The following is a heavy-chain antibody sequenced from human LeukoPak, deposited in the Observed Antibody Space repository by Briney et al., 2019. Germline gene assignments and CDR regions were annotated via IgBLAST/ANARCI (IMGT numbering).Heavy chain of an antibody. D-gene: IGHD6-13*01. Sequence: MPGESLRLSCAASGFTFSNAWMSWVRQAPGKGLEWVGRIKSKTDGGTTDYAAPVKGRFTISRDDSKNTLYLQMNSLKTEDTAVYYCTGLPNSSWSTGVDYWGQGTLVTVSS. CDR2: IKSKTDGGTT. CDR1: GFTFSNAW. V-gene: IGHV3-15*01. J-gene: IGHJ4*02. CDR3: TGLPNSSWSTGVDY.